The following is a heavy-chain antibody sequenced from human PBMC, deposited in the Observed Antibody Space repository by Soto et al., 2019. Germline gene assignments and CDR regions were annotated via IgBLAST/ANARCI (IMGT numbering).Heavy chain of an antibody. D-gene: IGHD4-17*01. CDR1: GGSISSGGYY. CDR3: AISREGGYGDYLPSAAFDI. V-gene: IGHV4-31*03. J-gene: IGHJ3*02. Sequence: QVQLQESGPGLVKPSQTLSLTCTVSGGSISSGGYYWSWIRQHPGKGLEWIGYIYYSGSTYYNPSLKSRVTISVDTSKNQFSLKLSSVTAADTAVYYCAISREGGYGDYLPSAAFDIWGQGTMVTVSS. CDR2: IYYSGST.